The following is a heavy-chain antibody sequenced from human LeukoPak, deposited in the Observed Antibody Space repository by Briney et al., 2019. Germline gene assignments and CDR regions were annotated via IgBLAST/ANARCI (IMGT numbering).Heavy chain of an antibody. J-gene: IGHJ4*02. CDR2: IRYDGSNK. CDR1: GFTFSTYG. Sequence: GGSLRLSCAASGFTFSTYGMHWVRQAPGKGLEWLAFIRYDGSNKYHADSVKGRFTISRDNSKNTLYLQMNSLRTEDTAVYHCARLPTGDFDYWGQGTLVTVSS. CDR3: ARLPTGDFDY. V-gene: IGHV3-30*02. D-gene: IGHD3-16*01.